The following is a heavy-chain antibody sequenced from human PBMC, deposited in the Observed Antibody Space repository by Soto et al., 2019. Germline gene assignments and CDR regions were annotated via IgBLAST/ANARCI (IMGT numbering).Heavy chain of an antibody. CDR1: GYTFTTYD. Sequence: ASVKVSCKASGYTFTTYDISWVRQAPGQGLEWMGRISTYNGNTNYPQSLQGRLTMTTDTSTTTAYMELRSLRSDDTAVYYCARDPYHVLKVNAPTLYGMDVWGQGTTVTVSS. V-gene: IGHV1-18*01. D-gene: IGHD2-8*01. CDR2: ISTYNGNT. CDR3: ARDPYHVLKVNAPTLYGMDV. J-gene: IGHJ6*02.